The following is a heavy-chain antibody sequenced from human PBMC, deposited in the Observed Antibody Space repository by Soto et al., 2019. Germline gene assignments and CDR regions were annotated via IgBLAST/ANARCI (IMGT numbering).Heavy chain of an antibody. D-gene: IGHD3-22*01. CDR1: GFTFDDYG. CDR3: ARADSSGYYHPPFDY. CDR2: INWNGGST. J-gene: IGHJ4*02. Sequence: GGSLRLSCAASGFTFDDYGMSWVRQAPGKGLEWVSGINWNGGSTGYADSVKGRFTISRDNAKNSLYLQMNSLRAEDTALYYCARADSSGYYHPPFDYWGQGTLVTVSS. V-gene: IGHV3-20*04.